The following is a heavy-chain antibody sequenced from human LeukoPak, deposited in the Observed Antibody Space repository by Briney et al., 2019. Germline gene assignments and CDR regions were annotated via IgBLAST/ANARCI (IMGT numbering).Heavy chain of an antibody. J-gene: IGHJ4*02. D-gene: IGHD2-21*01. CDR2: IIDRSGHT. CDR3: AKDGVWQAYYFDY. V-gene: IGHV3-23*01. Sequence: PGGSLRLSCAASGFTFSSYAMTWVRQAPGKGLDCVSSIIDRSGHTYYADSVRGRFTIARDNSKNTVFLQMNSLRAEDTAIYYCAKDGVWQAYYFDYWGQGTLVTVSS. CDR1: GFTFSSYA.